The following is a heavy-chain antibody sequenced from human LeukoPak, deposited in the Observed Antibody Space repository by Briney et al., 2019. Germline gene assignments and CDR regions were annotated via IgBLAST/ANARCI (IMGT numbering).Heavy chain of an antibody. D-gene: IGHD3-3*01. Sequence: VASVKVSCKASGGTFSSYAISWVRHAPGQGLELMGGIIPIFGTANYAQKFQGRVTITTDESTSTAYMELSSPRSEDTAVYYCASLEYDFWSGYYPYWGQGNLVTVSS. CDR2: IIPIFGTA. J-gene: IGHJ4*02. CDR3: ASLEYDFWSGYYPY. CDR1: GGTFSSYA. V-gene: IGHV1-69*05.